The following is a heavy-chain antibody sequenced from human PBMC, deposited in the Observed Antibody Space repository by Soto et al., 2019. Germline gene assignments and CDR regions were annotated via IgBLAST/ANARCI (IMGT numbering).Heavy chain of an antibody. CDR2: TSYDGSIR. V-gene: IGHV3-30*18. Sequence: QVQLVESGGGVVQPGRSLRLSCAASGFTFSNYGMHWVRQAPGKGLEWVAVTSYDGSIRYYAGSVKGRFTISRDNSKNTLYLQINSLRTEDTAVYYCAKDRVAYCGGDCYWVEYWGQGPLLTVSS. CDR3: AKDRVAYCGGDCYWVEY. D-gene: IGHD2-21*02. J-gene: IGHJ4*02. CDR1: GFTFSNYG.